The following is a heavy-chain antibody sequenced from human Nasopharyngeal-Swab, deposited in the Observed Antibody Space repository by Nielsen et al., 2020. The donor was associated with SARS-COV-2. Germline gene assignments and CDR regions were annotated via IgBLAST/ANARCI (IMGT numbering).Heavy chain of an antibody. J-gene: IGHJ3*01. V-gene: IGHV4-28*02. CDR2: IHYSGKS. CDR3: ARRQTNAFDV. Sequence: SQTLSLTCDVSGYSLSSSAFWGWIRQAPGKGLEWIGHIHYSGKSWHNPSLKSRVTMSVDASKNQFSLKLTSVTAVDTAVYYCARRQTNAFDVWGQGTMVTVSS. CDR1: GYSLSSSAF.